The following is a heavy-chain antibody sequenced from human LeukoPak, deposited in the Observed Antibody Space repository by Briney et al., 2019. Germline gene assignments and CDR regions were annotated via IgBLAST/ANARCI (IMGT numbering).Heavy chain of an antibody. CDR1: GFTLSSYG. CDR2: RGYDGSNK. V-gene: IGHV3-33*01. Sequence: GGSLRLSCAASGFTLSSYGMHWVRQAPATGLEWGAVRGYDGSNKYYADSVKGRFTISRDNSKNTLYLQMNSLRAEDTAVYYCARGPLLRYFDWLLYYYYGMDVWGQGTTVTVSS. CDR3: ARGPLLRYFDWLLYYYYGMDV. D-gene: IGHD3-9*01. J-gene: IGHJ6*02.